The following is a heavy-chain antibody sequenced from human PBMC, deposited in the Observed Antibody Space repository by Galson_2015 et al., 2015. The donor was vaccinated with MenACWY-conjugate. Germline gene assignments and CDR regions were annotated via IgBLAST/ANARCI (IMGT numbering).Heavy chain of an antibody. D-gene: IGHD4-17*01. V-gene: IGHV6-1*01. CDR3: ARGYYGDYARMSYYYYGMDV. Sequence: CAISGDSVSSHSAAWNWIRQSPSRGLEWLGRTYYRSKWYNDYAVSVKSRITINPDTSKNQFSLQLNSVTPADTAVYYCARGYYGDYARMSYYYYGMDVWGQGTTVTVSS. CDR1: GDSVSSHSAA. J-gene: IGHJ6*02. CDR2: TYYRSKWYN.